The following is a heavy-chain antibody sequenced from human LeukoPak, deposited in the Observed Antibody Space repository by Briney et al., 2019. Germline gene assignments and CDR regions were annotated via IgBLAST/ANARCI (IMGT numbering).Heavy chain of an antibody. CDR1: GDTFSRYW. CDR2: INEDGSST. D-gene: IGHD3-10*01. V-gene: IGHV3-74*01. Sequence: GVSLRLSCAASGDTFSRYWMHWVRQGPGKGLVWVSRINEDGSSTSYAESVRGRFTISRDNAKNTLYLQMNSLRAEDAAVYYCTTDTFGARDSWGQGTLVTVSS. J-gene: IGHJ4*02. CDR3: TTDTFGARDS.